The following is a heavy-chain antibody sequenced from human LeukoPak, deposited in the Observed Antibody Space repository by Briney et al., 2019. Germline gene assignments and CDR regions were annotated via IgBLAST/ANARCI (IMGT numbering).Heavy chain of an antibody. CDR1: GFTFSRYS. CDR2: ISPGGGPT. J-gene: IGHJ4*02. D-gene: IGHD2-2*01. Sequence: GGSLRLSCAASGFTFSRYSMNWVRQAPGKGLEWVSGISPGGGPTYYADSVKGRFTISRDNAKNSLYLQMNSLRAEDTAVYYCARESSVKDFDYWGQGTLVTVSS. CDR3: ARESSVKDFDY. V-gene: IGHV3-48*01.